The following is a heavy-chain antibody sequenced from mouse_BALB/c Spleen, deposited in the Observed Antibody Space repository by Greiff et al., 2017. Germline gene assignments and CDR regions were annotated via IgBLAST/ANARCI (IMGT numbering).Heavy chain of an antibody. CDR3: ARGTIYDGYLDY. Sequence: EVQLQQSGPGLVKPSQSLSLTCSVTGYSITSGYYWNWIRQFPGNKLEWMGYISYDGSNNYNPSLKNRISITRDTSKNQFFLKLNSVTTEDTATYYCARGTIYDGYLDYWGQGTTLTVSS. D-gene: IGHD2-3*01. CDR2: ISYDGSN. V-gene: IGHV3-6*02. J-gene: IGHJ2*01. CDR1: GYSITSGYY.